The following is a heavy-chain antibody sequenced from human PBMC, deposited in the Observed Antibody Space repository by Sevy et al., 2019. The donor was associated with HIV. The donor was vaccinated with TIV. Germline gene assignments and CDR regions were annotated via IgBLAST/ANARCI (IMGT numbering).Heavy chain of an antibody. J-gene: IGHJ4*02. CDR2: IKSKTDGGTT. V-gene: IGHV3-15*01. D-gene: IGHD2-2*01. Sequence: GGSLRLSCAVSGFTFSNAWMSWVRQAPGKGLEWVGRIKSKTDGGTTDYAAPVKGRFTILRDDSKNTLYLQMNSLKTEDTAVYYCITSRYCSSTSCHWTDYWGQGTLVTVSS. CDR1: GFTFSNAW. CDR3: ITSRYCSSTSCHWTDY.